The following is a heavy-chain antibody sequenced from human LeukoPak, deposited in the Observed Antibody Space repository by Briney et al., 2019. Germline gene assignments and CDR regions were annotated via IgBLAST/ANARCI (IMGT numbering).Heavy chain of an antibody. Sequence: GESLKISCKGSGYGFSSYWIGWVRQMPGKGLEYMGIICPGDSDTRYSQSFQGQVTISADKSITAAYLQWSSLKASDTAMYYCARLETTVSAFDIWGQGTMVTVSS. J-gene: IGHJ3*02. CDR3: ARLETTVSAFDI. CDR1: GYGFSSYW. CDR2: ICPGDSDT. D-gene: IGHD4-17*01. V-gene: IGHV5-51*01.